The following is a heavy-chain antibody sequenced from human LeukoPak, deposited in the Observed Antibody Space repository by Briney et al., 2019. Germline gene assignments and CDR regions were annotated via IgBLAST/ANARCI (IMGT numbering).Heavy chain of an antibody. CDR2: IEPNSGGT. J-gene: IGHJ4*02. CDR3: AAGYSSSWYRFGYFDY. Sequence: ASVKVSCKASGYTFTGYYIHWVRQAPGQGLEWMGWIEPNSGGTNYAQKFQGRVTMTRDTSISTAYMELSRLRSDDTAVYYCAAGYSSSWYRFGYFDYWGQGTLVTVSS. D-gene: IGHD6-13*01. V-gene: IGHV1-2*02. CDR1: GYTFTGYY.